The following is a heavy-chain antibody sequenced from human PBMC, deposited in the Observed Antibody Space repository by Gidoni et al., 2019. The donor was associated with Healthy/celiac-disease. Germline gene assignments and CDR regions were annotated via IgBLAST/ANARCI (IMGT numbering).Heavy chain of an antibody. V-gene: IGHV3-21*01. CDR3: ARDSSVFGVVLLDYYYYGMDV. CDR1: GFTFSSYS. J-gene: IGHJ6*02. CDR2: ISSSSSYI. D-gene: IGHD3-3*01. Sequence: EVQLVESGGGLVKPGGSLRLSCAASGFTFSSYSMNWVRQAPGKGLEWVSSISSSSSYIYYADSVKGRFTISRDNAKNSLYLQMNSLRAEDTAVYYCARDSSVFGVVLLDYYYYGMDVWGQGTTVTVSS.